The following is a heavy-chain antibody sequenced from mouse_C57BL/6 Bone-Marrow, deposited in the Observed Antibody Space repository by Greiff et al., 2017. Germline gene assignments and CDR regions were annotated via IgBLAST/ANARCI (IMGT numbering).Heavy chain of an antibody. J-gene: IGHJ2*01. CDR3: TTWGTTVVAPYYFDY. CDR1: GFNIKDDY. D-gene: IGHD1-1*01. Sequence: EVQLQESGAELVRPGASVKLSCTASGFNIKDDYMHWVKQRPAQGLEWIGWIDPENGDTEYASKFQGKATITADTSSNTAYLQLSSLTSEDTAVYYCTTWGTTVVAPYYFDYWGQGTTLTVSS. CDR2: IDPENGDT. V-gene: IGHV14-4*01.